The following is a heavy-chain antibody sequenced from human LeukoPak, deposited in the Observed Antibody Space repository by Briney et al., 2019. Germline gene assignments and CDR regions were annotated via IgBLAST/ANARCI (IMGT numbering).Heavy chain of an antibody. CDR1: GFSVTSNY. Sequence: PGGSLGLSCTASGFSVTSNYMNWVRQAPGKGLEWVSLIYSDGSTYYADSVKGRFTISRDKSNNMLYLQMNNLRAEDTAMYYCARDPPAVLLGTYGWGQGALVTVSS. CDR3: ARDPPAVLLGTYG. D-gene: IGHD2/OR15-2a*01. CDR2: IYSDGST. J-gene: IGHJ4*02. V-gene: IGHV3-66*01.